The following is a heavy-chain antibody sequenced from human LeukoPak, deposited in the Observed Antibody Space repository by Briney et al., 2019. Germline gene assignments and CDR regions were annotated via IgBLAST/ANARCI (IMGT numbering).Heavy chain of an antibody. D-gene: IGHD1-1*01. J-gene: IGHJ4*02. V-gene: IGHV3-15*01. CDR1: RFSLSNAW. CDR2: IRTKTEGGTT. Sequence: GGSLRLSCEASRFSLSNAWMSWVRQAPGKGLEWVGRIRTKTEGGTTGYAAPVKGRFTISRDDSKNTLYLQMNSLKTEDTAVYYCATGTGRSDFDYWGQGTLVTVSA. CDR3: ATGTGRSDFDY.